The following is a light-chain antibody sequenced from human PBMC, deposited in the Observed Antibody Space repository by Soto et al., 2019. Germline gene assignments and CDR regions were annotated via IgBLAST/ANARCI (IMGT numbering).Light chain of an antibody. CDR1: QSVLY. CDR3: QQYYSTPWT. CDR2: WAS. J-gene: IGKJ1*01. Sequence: DIVMTQFPDSLAVSLGERATINCKSSQSVLYLAWYQQKPGQPPKLLIYWASTRESGVPDRFSGSGSGTDFTLTISSLQAEDVAVYYCQQYYSTPWTFGQGTRVEIK. V-gene: IGKV4-1*01.